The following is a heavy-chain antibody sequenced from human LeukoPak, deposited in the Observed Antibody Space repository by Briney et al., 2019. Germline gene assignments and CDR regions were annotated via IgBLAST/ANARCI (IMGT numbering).Heavy chain of an antibody. J-gene: IGHJ4*02. Sequence: PGGSLRLSCAASGFTFDDYGMSWVRQAPGKGLEWVSGINWNGGSTSYADSVKGRFTISRDNAKNSLYLQMNSLRVEDTAIYYCARASPSTVTTYGYWGQGTLVTVSS. D-gene: IGHD4-17*01. CDR2: INWNGGST. CDR3: ARASPSTVTTYGY. V-gene: IGHV3-20*04. CDR1: GFTFDDYG.